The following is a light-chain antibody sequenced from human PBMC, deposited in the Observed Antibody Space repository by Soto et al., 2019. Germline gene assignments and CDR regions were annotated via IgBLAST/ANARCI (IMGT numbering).Light chain of an antibody. J-gene: IGLJ2*01. CDR1: SSNIGAGYD. V-gene: IGLV1-40*01. CDR2: NNN. Sequence: QAVVTQPHSVSGAPGQRVTISCTGSSSNIGAGYDVHWYQQLPGTAPKLLIHNNNNPPSGVPDRLSGSKSGTSASLAITGLQAEDEADYYCQSYDSSRSGVVFGGGTKVTVL. CDR3: QSYDSSRSGVV.